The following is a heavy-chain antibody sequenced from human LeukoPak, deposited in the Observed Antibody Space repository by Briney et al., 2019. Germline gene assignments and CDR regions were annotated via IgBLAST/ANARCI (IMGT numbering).Heavy chain of an antibody. V-gene: IGHV1-69*05. J-gene: IGHJ4*02. D-gene: IGHD2-21*02. CDR3: ARVHLPCGGDCYVDY. CDR1: GYTFTGYY. Sequence: SVKVSCKASGYTFTGYYMHWVRQAPGQGLEWMGWIIPMFGTANYAQKFQGRVTITTDESTSTAYMELSSLRSEDTAVYYCARVHLPCGGDCYVDYWGQGTLVTVSS. CDR2: IIPMFGTA.